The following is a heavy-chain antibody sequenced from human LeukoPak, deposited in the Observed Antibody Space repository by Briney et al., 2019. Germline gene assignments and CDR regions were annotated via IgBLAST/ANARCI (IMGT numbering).Heavy chain of an antibody. CDR3: ARGPGYYYVYYYYGMDV. V-gene: IGHV4-34*01. J-gene: IGHJ6*02. D-gene: IGHD3-10*02. Sequence: SETLSLTCAVYGGSFSGYYWSWIRQPPGKGLEWIGEINHSGSTNYNPSLKSRVTISVDTSKNQFSLKLSSVTAADTAVYYCARGPGYYYVYYYYGMDVWGQGTTVTVSS. CDR2: INHSGST. CDR1: GGSFSGYY.